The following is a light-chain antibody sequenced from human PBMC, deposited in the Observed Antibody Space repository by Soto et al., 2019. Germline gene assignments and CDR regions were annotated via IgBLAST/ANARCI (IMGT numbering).Light chain of an antibody. Sequence: QSVLTQPPSVSGAPGQRVTISCTGSSSNIGAGYDVHWYQQLPGTAPKVFIYGNSNRPSGVPDRYSGSKSGTSASLAITGLQAEDEADYYCLSFYSSLSGDVFGTGTKLTVL. V-gene: IGLV1-40*01. J-gene: IGLJ1*01. CDR1: SSNIGAGYD. CDR2: GNS. CDR3: LSFYSSLSGDV.